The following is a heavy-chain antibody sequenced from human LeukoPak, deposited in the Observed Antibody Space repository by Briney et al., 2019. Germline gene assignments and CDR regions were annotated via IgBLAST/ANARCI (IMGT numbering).Heavy chain of an antibody. Sequence: TGGSLRLSCAASGFTFSSYSMNWVRQAPGKGLEWVSYISSSSSTIYYADSVKGRFTISRDNSKNTLYLQMNSLRAEDTAVYYCAKDLSGSYYRDYWGQGTLVTVSS. CDR3: AKDLSGSYYRDY. V-gene: IGHV3-48*01. CDR2: ISSSSSTI. CDR1: GFTFSSYS. J-gene: IGHJ4*02. D-gene: IGHD1-26*01.